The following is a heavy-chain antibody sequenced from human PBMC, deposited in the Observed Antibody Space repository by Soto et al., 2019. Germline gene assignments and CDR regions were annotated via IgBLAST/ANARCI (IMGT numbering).Heavy chain of an antibody. D-gene: IGHD3-3*01. CDR3: ATDTPQYDLRSRSHHRGWFDP. V-gene: IGHV4-61*01. J-gene: IGHJ5*02. CDR2: IYYSGST. CDR1: GGSVSIGSYG. Sequence: NPAETLSFTWTVSGGSVSIGSYGWLGSRQPPGKGRESIGYIYYSGSTNDNPSLKSRVTISVDTSKNQFSQKLSSVTAADTGVYYCATDTPQYDLRSRSHHRGWFDPWGQGTMVTVSS.